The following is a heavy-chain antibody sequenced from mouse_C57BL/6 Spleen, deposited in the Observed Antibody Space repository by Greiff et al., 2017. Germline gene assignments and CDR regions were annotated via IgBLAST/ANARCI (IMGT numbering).Heavy chain of an antibody. D-gene: IGHD3-2*02. CDR1: GFTFSSYT. J-gene: IGHJ4*01. V-gene: IGHV5-9*01. Sequence: DVQLVESGGGLVKPGGSLKLSCAASGFTFSSYTMSWVRQTPEKRLEWVATISGGGGNTDYPDSVTGRFTISRDNAKNTLYLQMSSLRSEDTALYYCARHEATPMDYWGQGTSVTVSS. CDR2: ISGGGGNT. CDR3: ARHEATPMDY.